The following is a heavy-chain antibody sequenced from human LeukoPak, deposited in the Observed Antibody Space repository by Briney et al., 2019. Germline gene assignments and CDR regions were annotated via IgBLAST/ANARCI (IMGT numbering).Heavy chain of an antibody. Sequence: PSETLPLTCNVSGDSINSHYWSWIRQPPGKGLEWIGYVYNSRSTNYNPSLKSRVTISEDKSKNQPSLRLTSVTAADTAVYYCARGGSSGPYNWFDPWGQGILVTVSS. J-gene: IGHJ5*02. CDR2: VYNSRST. V-gene: IGHV4-59*11. CDR1: GDSINSHY. D-gene: IGHD6-19*01. CDR3: ARGGSSGPYNWFDP.